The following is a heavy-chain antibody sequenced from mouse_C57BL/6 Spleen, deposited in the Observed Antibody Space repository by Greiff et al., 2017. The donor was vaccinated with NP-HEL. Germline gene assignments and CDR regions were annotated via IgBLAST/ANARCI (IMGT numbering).Heavy chain of an antibody. CDR2: INYDGSST. J-gene: IGHJ4*01. Sequence: EVNLVESEGGLVQPGSSMKLSCTASGFTFSDYYMAWVRQVPEKGLEWVANINYDGSSTYYLDSLKSRFIISRDNAKNILYLQMSSLKSEDTATYYCARGNYHYAMDYWGQGTSVTVSS. V-gene: IGHV5-16*01. CDR3: ARGNYHYAMDY. CDR1: GFTFSDYY. D-gene: IGHD2-1*01.